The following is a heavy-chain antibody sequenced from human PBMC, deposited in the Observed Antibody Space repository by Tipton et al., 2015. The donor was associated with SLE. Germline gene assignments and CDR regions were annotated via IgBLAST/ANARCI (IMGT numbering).Heavy chain of an antibody. CDR2: INHSGST. CDR1: GGSFGGYY. D-gene: IGHD3-3*01. Sequence: TLSLTCAVYGGSFGGYYWSWIRQPPGKGLEWIGEINHSGSTNYNPSLKSRVTISVDTSKNQFSLKLSSVTAADTAVYYCATDYDFWSGYLGYWGQGTLVTVSS. V-gene: IGHV4-34*01. CDR3: ATDYDFWSGYLGY. J-gene: IGHJ4*02.